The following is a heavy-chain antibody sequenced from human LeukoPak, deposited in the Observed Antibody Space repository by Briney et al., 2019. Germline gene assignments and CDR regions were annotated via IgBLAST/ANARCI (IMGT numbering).Heavy chain of an antibody. CDR1: GYIFTGYY. CDR3: ARDSGETGFWSGSYFDY. Sequence: ASVKVSCKASGYIFTGYYIHWVRQAPGQGLEWMGWINPNSGGTNYAQKFQGRVTMTRDTSISTAYMELSRLRSDDTAVYYCARDSGETGFWSGSYFDYWGQGTLVTVSS. D-gene: IGHD3-3*01. J-gene: IGHJ4*02. V-gene: IGHV1-2*02. CDR2: INPNSGGT.